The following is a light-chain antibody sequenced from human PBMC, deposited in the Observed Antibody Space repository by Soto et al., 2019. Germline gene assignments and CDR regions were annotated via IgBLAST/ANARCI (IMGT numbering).Light chain of an antibody. CDR3: CSSAASSTRV. V-gene: IGLV2-23*02. Sequence: QSALTQPASVSGSPGQSITISCTGTSSDVGSYNLVSWYQQHPGKAPKLMIYEVSKRPSGVSNRFSGSKSGNTASLTISGLQAEYEADYYCCSSAASSTRVFGGGTQLTVL. J-gene: IGLJ7*01. CDR2: EVS. CDR1: SSDVGSYNL.